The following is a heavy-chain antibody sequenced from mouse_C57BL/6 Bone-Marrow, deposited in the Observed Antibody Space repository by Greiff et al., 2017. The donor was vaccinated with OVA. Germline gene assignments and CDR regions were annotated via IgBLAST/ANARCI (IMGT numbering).Heavy chain of an antibody. J-gene: IGHJ2*01. CDR1: GYTFTSYW. CDR2: IAPSDSYP. Sequence: QVQLQQPGAELVRPGTSVKLSCKASGYTFTSYWMHWVQQRPGPGLEWIGVIAPSDSYPNYNQKFKGKATLTVDTSSSTAYMQLSSLTSEDSAVYYCARVKGYWGQGTTLTVSS. V-gene: IGHV1-59*01. CDR3: ARVKGY.